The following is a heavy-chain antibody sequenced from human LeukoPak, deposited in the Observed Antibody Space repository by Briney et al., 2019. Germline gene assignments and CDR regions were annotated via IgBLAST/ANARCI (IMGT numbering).Heavy chain of an antibody. V-gene: IGHV4-59*08. CDR3: AVMYSSSWYWFDP. J-gene: IGHJ5*02. D-gene: IGHD6-13*01. CDR2: IYYSGST. Sequence: SETLSLTCTVSGASISSDYWNWIRQPPGKGLEWIGYIYYSGSTNYNPPLKSRVTISVETSKNQFSLKLSSVTAADTAGYYCAVMYSSSWYWFDPWGQGTLVTVSS. CDR1: GASISSDY.